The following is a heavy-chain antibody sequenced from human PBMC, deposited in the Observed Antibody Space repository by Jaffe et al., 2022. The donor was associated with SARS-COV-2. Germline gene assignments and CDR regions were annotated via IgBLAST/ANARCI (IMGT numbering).Heavy chain of an antibody. V-gene: IGHV3-30*18. J-gene: IGHJ6*02. Sequence: QVQLVESGGGVVQPGRSLRLSCAASGFTFSSYGMHWVRQAPGKGLEWVAVISYDGSNKYYADSVKGRFTISRDNSKNTLYLQMNSLRAEDTAVYYCAKVRAPYYDFWSGYYYYYGMDVWGQGTTVTVSS. CDR2: ISYDGSNK. CDR1: GFTFSSYG. CDR3: AKVRAPYYDFWSGYYYYYGMDV. D-gene: IGHD3-3*01.